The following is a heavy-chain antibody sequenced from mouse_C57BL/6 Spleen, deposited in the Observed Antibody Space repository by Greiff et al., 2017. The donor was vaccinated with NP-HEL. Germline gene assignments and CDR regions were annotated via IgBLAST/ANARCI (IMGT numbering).Heavy chain of an antibody. V-gene: IGHV5-4*01. Sequence: EVHLVESGGGLVKPGGSLKLSCAASGFTFSSYAMSWVRQTPEQRLEWVATISDGGSYTYYPDNVKGRFPISRDNAKNNLYLQMSHLKSEDTAMYYCARERRDYYGRPFDYWGQGTTLTVSS. CDR2: ISDGGSYT. D-gene: IGHD1-1*01. J-gene: IGHJ2*01. CDR3: ARERRDYYGRPFDY. CDR1: GFTFSSYA.